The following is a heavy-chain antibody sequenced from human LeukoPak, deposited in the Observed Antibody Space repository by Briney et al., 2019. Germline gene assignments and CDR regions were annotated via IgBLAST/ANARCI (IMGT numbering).Heavy chain of an antibody. J-gene: IGHJ4*02. Sequence: ASETLSLTCAVSGYSISSGYYWGWIRQPPGEGLEWIGRVYTSGTTNYNPSLKSRVTMSVDTSKKQFSLKLRSVTAADTAVYYCARDLFGESIDYWGQGTLVTVSS. D-gene: IGHD3-10*02. CDR1: GYSISSGYY. CDR3: ARDLFGESIDY. CDR2: VYTSGTT. V-gene: IGHV4-38-2*02.